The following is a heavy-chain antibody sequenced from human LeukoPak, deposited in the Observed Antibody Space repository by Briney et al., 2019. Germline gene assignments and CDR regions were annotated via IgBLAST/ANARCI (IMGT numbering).Heavy chain of an antibody. D-gene: IGHD4-17*01. CDR3: ARTLTTATWDF. J-gene: IGHJ4*02. CDR1: GYTFTDYY. V-gene: IGHV1-2*02. CDR2: INPNSGGT. Sequence: ASVKVSCKASGYTFTDYYFNWVRQAPGQGLEWMGWINPNSGGTHYAQSSQDRVTMTRDTSINTAYMEVSRLRSDDTAVYYCARTLTTATWDFWGQGTLVTVSS.